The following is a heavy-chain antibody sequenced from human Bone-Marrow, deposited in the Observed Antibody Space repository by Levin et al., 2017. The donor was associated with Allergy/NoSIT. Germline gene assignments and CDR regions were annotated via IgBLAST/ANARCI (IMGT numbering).Heavy chain of an antibody. V-gene: IGHV3-9*01. J-gene: IGHJ6*02. D-gene: IGHD5-24*01. CDR1: GFTFDEYA. CDR2: ISWNSGTI. CDR3: TKEMATITVTHALDV. Sequence: HPGGSLRLSCAASGFTFDEYAIHWVRQVPGKGLEWISGISWNSGTIGYAASVKGRFTISRDNAKKSVYLQMDSLRPEDTALYYCTKEMATITVTHALDVWGQGTTDIV.